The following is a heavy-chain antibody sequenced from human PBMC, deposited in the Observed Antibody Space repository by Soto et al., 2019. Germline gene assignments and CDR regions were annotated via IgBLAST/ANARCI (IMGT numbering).Heavy chain of an antibody. D-gene: IGHD1-26*01. V-gene: IGHV3-23*01. J-gene: IGHJ4*02. CDR3: AKDFTPDSRWDIDY. CDR1: GLTFSIYT. CDR2: IYGNGRST. Sequence: EVQLLESGGGLVQPAGSLRLSCAASGLTFSIYTMRWFRQAPGKGLEWVSSIYGNGRSTFYSASVKGRFTISRDNSGNTVYLQMSSMRGEDTAIYYCAKDFTPDSRWDIDYWGQGSLVTVSS.